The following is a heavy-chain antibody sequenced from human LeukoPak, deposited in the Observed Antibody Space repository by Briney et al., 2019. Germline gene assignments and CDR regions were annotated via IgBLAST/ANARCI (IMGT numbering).Heavy chain of an antibody. V-gene: IGHV4-61*01. J-gene: IGHJ3*02. Sequence: SETLSLTCTVSGGSISSSSYYWSWIRQPPGKGLEWIGYIYYSGSTNYNPSLKSRVTISVDTSKNQFSLKLSSVTAADTAVYYCARADIVVVPAAMGGGAFDIWGQGTMVTVSS. CDR1: GGSISSSSYY. D-gene: IGHD2-2*01. CDR2: IYYSGST. CDR3: ARADIVVVPAAMGGGAFDI.